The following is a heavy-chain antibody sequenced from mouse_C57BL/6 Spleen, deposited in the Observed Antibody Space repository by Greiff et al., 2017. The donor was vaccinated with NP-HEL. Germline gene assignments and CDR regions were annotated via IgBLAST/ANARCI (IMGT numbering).Heavy chain of an antibody. D-gene: IGHD2-3*01. J-gene: IGHJ3*01. V-gene: IGHV1-19*01. CDR1: GYTFTDYY. CDR2: INPYNGGT. CDR3: ARRADDGYLAY. Sequence: EVQLQQSGPVLVKPGASVKMSCKASGYTFTDYYMNWVKQSHGKSLEWIGVINPYNGGTSYNQKFKGKATLTVDKSSSTAYMELNSLTSEDSAVYYCARRADDGYLAYWGQGTLVTVSA.